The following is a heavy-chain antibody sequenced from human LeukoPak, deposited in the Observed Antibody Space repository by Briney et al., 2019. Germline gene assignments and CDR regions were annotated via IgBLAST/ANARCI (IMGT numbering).Heavy chain of an antibody. Sequence: HPGGSLRLSCKAAGFTFGDYAMSWFRQAPGKGLEWVGFIRSKSYGETTEYAAAVEGRFTISRDDSNSIAFLQMNSLKTEDTAVYSCTMDYYASSGYSWFDPWGQGTLVIVSS. CDR2: IRSKSYGETT. V-gene: IGHV3-49*03. J-gene: IGHJ5*02. D-gene: IGHD3-22*01. CDR1: GFTFGDYA. CDR3: TMDYYASSGYSWFDP.